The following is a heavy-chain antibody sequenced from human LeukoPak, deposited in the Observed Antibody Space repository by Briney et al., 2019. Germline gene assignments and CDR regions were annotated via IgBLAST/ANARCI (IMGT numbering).Heavy chain of an antibody. CDR2: INHSGST. CDR3: ARSDGGYYYDSSGYSLDY. CDR1: GGSFSGYY. V-gene: IGHV4-34*01. Sequence: SETLSLTCAVYGGSFSGYYWSWIRQPPGKGLEWIGEINHSGSTNYNPSLKSRVTISVDTSKNQFSLKLSSVTAADTAVYYCARSDGGYYYDSSGYSLDYWGQGTLVTVSS. D-gene: IGHD3-22*01. J-gene: IGHJ4*02.